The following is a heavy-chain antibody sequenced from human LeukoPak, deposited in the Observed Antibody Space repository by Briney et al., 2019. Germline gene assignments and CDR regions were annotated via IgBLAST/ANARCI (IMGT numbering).Heavy chain of an antibody. Sequence: SETLSLTCTVSGGSISSGSYYWSWIRQPAGKGLEWIGRIYTSGSTNYNPSLKSRVTISVDTSKNQFSLKLSSVTAADTAVYYCARDRLYYDSSGYYRVAYAFDIWGQGTMVTVSS. CDR3: ARDRLYYDSSGYYRVAYAFDI. CDR2: IYTSGST. J-gene: IGHJ3*02. CDR1: GGSISSGSYY. D-gene: IGHD3-22*01. V-gene: IGHV4-61*02.